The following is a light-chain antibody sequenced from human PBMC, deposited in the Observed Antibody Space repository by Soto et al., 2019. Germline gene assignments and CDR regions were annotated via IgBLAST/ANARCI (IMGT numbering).Light chain of an antibody. J-gene: IGLJ3*02. CDR3: CSYAHSSRV. CDR1: SGDVGAYNY. V-gene: IGLV2-14*01. Sequence: QSALTQPASVSGSPGQSITISCTGTSGDVGAYNYVSWFQQHPGKAPKLMIYEVSNRPSGVPDRFSGSKSGNTASLTISWLQAEDEADYYCCSYAHSSRVFGGGTKLTVL. CDR2: EVS.